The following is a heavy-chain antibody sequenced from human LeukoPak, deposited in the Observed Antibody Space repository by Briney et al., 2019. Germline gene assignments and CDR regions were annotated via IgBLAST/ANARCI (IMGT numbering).Heavy chain of an antibody. Sequence: SVKVSCKASGGTFSSYAISWVRQAPGQGLEWMGRIIPIFGTANYAQKFQGRVTITTDESTSTAYMELSSLRSEDTAVYYCARGYNGNGSWGYWGQETLVTVSS. CDR1: GGTFSSYA. D-gene: IGHD1-20*01. CDR2: IIPIFGTA. V-gene: IGHV1-69*05. CDR3: ARGYNGNGSWGY. J-gene: IGHJ4*02.